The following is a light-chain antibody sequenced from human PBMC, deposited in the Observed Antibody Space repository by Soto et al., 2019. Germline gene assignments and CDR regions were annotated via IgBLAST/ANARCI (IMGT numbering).Light chain of an antibody. CDR3: HQYNNWPYT. V-gene: IGKV3-15*01. Sequence: EILMTQSPATLPVSPGERAALSCRASHSVNSNLAWYQQNLGQAPSLLIYGASIRATGTPVRFSASGSGTGFTLTISSLHPEDFAVYYCHQYNNWPYTFGQGTKLEIK. CDR1: HSVNSN. J-gene: IGKJ2*01. CDR2: GAS.